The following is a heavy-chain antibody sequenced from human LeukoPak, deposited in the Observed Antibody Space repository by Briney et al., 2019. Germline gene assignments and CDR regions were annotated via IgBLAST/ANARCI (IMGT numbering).Heavy chain of an antibody. V-gene: IGHV4-34*01. CDR1: GGSFSGYY. D-gene: IGHD3-22*01. J-gene: IGHJ4*02. CDR3: ARSTYGYYENSGYYLYYFDS. Sequence: SETLSLTCAVYGGSFSGYYWSWIRQPPGKGLEWIGEINHSGSTNYNPSLKSRVTISVDTSKNQFSLKLSSVTAADTAVYYCARSTYGYYENSGYYLYYFDSWGQGTLVTVSS. CDR2: INHSGST.